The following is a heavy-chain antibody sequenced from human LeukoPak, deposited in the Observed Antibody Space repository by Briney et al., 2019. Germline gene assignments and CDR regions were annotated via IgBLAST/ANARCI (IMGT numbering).Heavy chain of an antibody. Sequence: SETLSLTCTVSGGSISSSSYYWGWIRQPPGKGLEWIGSIYYSGSTYYNPSLKSRVTISVDTSKNQFSLKLSSVTAADTAVYYCARGSRASAGFDPWGQGTLVTVSS. V-gene: IGHV4-39*07. J-gene: IGHJ5*02. CDR2: IYYSGST. CDR3: ARGSRASAGFDP. CDR1: GGSISSSSYY. D-gene: IGHD2-2*01.